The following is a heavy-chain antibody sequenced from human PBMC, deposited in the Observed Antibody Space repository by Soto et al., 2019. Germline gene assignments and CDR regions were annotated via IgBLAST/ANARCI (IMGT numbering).Heavy chain of an antibody. J-gene: IGHJ4*02. D-gene: IGHD6-6*01. CDR1: GFTFSIYA. CDR2: ISSSSSYI. Sequence: EGSLRLSCAASGFTFSIYAMSWVRQAPGQGLEWVSSISSSSSYIYYADSVKGRFTISRDNAKNSLYLQMNSLRAEDTAVYYCARESSSSSDYWGQGTLVTVSS. CDR3: ARESSSSSDY. V-gene: IGHV3-21*01.